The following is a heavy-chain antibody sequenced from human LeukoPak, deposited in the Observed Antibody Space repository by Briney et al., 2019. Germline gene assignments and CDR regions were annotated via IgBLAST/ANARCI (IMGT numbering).Heavy chain of an antibody. J-gene: IGHJ4*02. V-gene: IGHV3-23*01. D-gene: IGHD3-3*01. CDR2: ISGSGGST. Sequence: GGSLRLSCAASGFTFSSYAMSWVRQAPGKGLEWASAISGSGGSTYYADSVKGRFTISRDNSKNTLYLQMNSLRAEDTAVYYCAKRVRFLEWLLYTTSRALFDYWGQGTLVTVSS. CDR1: GFTFSSYA. CDR3: AKRVRFLEWLLYTTSRALFDY.